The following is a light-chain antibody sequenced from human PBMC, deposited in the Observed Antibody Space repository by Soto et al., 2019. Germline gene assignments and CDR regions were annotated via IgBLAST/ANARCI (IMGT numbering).Light chain of an antibody. V-gene: IGKV3-15*01. Sequence: EIVMTQSPATMSVSPGERATLSCRASQSVSSNLAWYQQKPGQAPRLLIYGASTRATGIPARFSGSGSGKEFTLTISLLQSEDFAVYYCQQYNNSWTFGQGTKVEIK. CDR1: QSVSSN. J-gene: IGKJ1*01. CDR3: QQYNNSWT. CDR2: GAS.